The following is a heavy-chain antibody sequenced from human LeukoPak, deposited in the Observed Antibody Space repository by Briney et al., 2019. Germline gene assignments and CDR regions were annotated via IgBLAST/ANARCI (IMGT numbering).Heavy chain of an antibody. D-gene: IGHD3-16*01. CDR2: IYYSGST. Sequence: SETLSLTCTVSGGSISSGGYYWSWIRQHPGDGLEWIGYIYYSGSTYYSPSLKSRVTISIDTSKNHSSLKLSSVTAADTAVYYCARAGGFFSPFGYWGQGTLVTVSS. J-gene: IGHJ4*02. V-gene: IGHV4-31*02. CDR1: GGSISSGGYY. CDR3: ARAGGFFSPFGY.